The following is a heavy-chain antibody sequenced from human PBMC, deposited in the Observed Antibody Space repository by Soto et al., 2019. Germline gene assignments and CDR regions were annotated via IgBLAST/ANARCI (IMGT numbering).Heavy chain of an antibody. CDR2: ISGSSSYI. V-gene: IGHV3-21*01. CDR3: ARVRLYDYVWGSYTLAFDY. Sequence: GGSLRLSFAASGFTFSSYAMSWVRQAPGKWLEWVSAISGSSSYIYYADSVKGRFTISRDNAKNSLYLQMNSLRAEDTAVYYCARVRLYDYVWGSYTLAFDYWGQGTLVTVSS. J-gene: IGHJ4*02. D-gene: IGHD3-16*01. CDR1: GFTFSSYA.